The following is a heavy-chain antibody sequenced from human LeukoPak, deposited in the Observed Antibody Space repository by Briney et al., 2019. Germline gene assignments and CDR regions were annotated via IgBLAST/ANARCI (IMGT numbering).Heavy chain of an antibody. D-gene: IGHD3-22*01. CDR2: ISSSGSTI. J-gene: IGHJ4*02. CDR1: GFTFSSYA. V-gene: IGHV3-48*04. CDR3: ARERRTMGGRGYYDSSGYAYY. Sequence: PGGSLRLSCAASGFTFSSYAMSWVRQAPGKGLEWVSYISSSGSTIYYADSVKGRFTISRDNAKNSLYLQMNSLRAEDTAVYYCARERRTMGGRGYYDSSGYAYYWSQGTLVTVSS.